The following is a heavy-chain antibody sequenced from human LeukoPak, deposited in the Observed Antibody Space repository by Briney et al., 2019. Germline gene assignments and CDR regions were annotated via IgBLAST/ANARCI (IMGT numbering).Heavy chain of an antibody. CDR1: GGSISSGSYY. Sequence: SETLSLTCTVSGGSISSGSYYWSWIRQPAGKGLEWIGRIYTSGSTNYNPSLRSRVTMSLDTSKSQFSLKLYSVTAADTAVYYCARGGSTLHSAGGHDIEFYYYYYMDVWGKGTTVTISS. D-gene: IGHD3-9*01. V-gene: IGHV4-61*02. CDR3: ARGGSTLHSAGGHDIEFYYYYYMDV. CDR2: IYTSGST. J-gene: IGHJ6*03.